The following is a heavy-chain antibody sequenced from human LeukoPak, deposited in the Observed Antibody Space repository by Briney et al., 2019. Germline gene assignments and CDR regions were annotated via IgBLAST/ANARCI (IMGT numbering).Heavy chain of an antibody. CDR3: ARDLGVRYYGSGSYYGPHDY. CDR2: ISSSSSYI. CDR1: GFTFSSYS. D-gene: IGHD3-10*01. Sequence: GGSLRLSCAASGFTFSSYSMNWVRQAPGKGLEWVSSISSSSSYIYYADSVKGRFTISRDNAKNSLYLQMNSLRAEDTAVYYCARDLGVRYYGSGSYYGPHDYWGQGTLVTVSS. J-gene: IGHJ4*02. V-gene: IGHV3-21*01.